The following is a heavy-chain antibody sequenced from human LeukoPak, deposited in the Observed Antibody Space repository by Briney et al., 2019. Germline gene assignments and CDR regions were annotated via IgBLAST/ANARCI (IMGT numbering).Heavy chain of an antibody. V-gene: IGHV4-59*01. CDR3: ARSMYGGNSLFDY. D-gene: IGHD4-23*01. CDR2: IYYSGST. Sequence: NPSETLSLTCTVSGGSISSYYWSWIRQPPGKGLEWIGYIYYSGSTKYNPSLKSQVTISVDTSKNQFSLKLSSVTAADTAVYYCARSMYGGNSLFDYWGQGTLVTVSS. CDR1: GGSISSYY. J-gene: IGHJ4*02.